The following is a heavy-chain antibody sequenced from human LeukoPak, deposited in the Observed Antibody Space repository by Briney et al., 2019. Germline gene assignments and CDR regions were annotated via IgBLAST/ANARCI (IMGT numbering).Heavy chain of an antibody. Sequence: ASVRVSCKSSGYTLSVLPIHWVRQAPGKGLECMGGYEPEDGETFYTQEFQGRVTMTEDISTDTAYMELSSLRSDDTAMYYCATRTVPTAIHSAFDIWGQGTMVTVSS. D-gene: IGHD2-2*02. V-gene: IGHV1-24*01. CDR2: YEPEDGET. CDR1: GYTLSVLP. J-gene: IGHJ3*02. CDR3: ATRTVPTAIHSAFDI.